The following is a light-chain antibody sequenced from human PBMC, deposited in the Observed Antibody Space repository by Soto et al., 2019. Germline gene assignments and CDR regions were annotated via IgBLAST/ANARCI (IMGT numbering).Light chain of an antibody. CDR2: DVS. Sequence: QSVLTQPASVSGSPGQSITISCTGTSSDVGGYNYVSWYQQHPGKAPKLMIYDVSNRPSGVSTRFSGSQSGNTASLTISGLQAEDEADYYCSSYTSSSLYVFGTGTKLTVL. J-gene: IGLJ1*01. V-gene: IGLV2-14*01. CDR1: SSDVGGYNY. CDR3: SSYTSSSLYV.